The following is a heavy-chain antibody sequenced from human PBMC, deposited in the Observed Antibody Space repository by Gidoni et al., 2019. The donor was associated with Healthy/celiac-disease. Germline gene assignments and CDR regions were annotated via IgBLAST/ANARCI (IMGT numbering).Heavy chain of an antibody. CDR1: GFTFSSYA. CDR3: ARDTIAAQDAFDI. CDR2: ISYDGSNK. V-gene: IGHV3-30-3*01. Sequence: QVQLVESGGGVVQPGRSLRLSCAASGFTFSSYAMHWVRQAPGKGLEWVAVISYDGSNKYYADSVKGRFTISRDNSKNTLYLQMNSLRAEDTAVYYCARDTIAAQDAFDIWGQGTMVTVSS. D-gene: IGHD6-13*01. J-gene: IGHJ3*02.